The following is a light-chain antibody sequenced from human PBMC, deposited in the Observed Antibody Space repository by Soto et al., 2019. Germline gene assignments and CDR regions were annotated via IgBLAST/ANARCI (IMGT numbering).Light chain of an antibody. CDR2: EVS. V-gene: IGLV2-14*01. CDR1: SSDVGAYIY. J-gene: IGLJ1*01. Sequence: QSVLTQPASVSGSPGQSITISCTGTSSDVGAYIYVSWYQQHPGKAPKFLIYEVSKRPSGVSDRFSGSKSGNTASLTISGLQAEDEADYYCTSYTSSSTYVFXTGTKLTVL. CDR3: TSYTSSSTYV.